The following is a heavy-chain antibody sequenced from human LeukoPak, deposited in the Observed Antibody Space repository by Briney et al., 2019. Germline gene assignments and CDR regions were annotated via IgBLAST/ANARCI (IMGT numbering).Heavy chain of an antibody. D-gene: IGHD1-26*01. Sequence: SETLSFTCTVSGGSISSTTYYWGWLRQPPGKGLEWIANIDYRGSTYYNPSLKSLITISVDTSKNQFSLKLNSVTAADTAVYYCARPLGRYSERMSFDCWGQGTLVTVSS. CDR2: IDYRGST. J-gene: IGHJ4*02. CDR3: ARPLGRYSERMSFDC. CDR1: GGSISSTTYY. V-gene: IGHV4-39*01.